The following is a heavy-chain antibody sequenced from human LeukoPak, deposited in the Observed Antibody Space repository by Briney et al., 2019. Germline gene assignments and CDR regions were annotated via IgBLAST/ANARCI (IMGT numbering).Heavy chain of an antibody. CDR3: ARLGGYSSSWYNWFDP. Sequence: GESLKISCKGSGYSFTSYWIGWVRQMPGKGLEWMGIIYPGDSDTRYSPSFQGQVTISADKSISTAYLQWSSLKASDTAMYYCARLGGYSSSWYNWFDPWGQGTLVTVSS. J-gene: IGHJ5*02. CDR1: GYSFTSYW. CDR2: IYPGDSDT. V-gene: IGHV5-51*01. D-gene: IGHD6-13*01.